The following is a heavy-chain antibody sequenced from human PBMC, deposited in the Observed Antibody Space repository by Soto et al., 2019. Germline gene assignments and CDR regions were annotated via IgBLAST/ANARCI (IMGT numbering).Heavy chain of an antibody. CDR2: IYYSGST. D-gene: IGHD6-6*01. CDR1: GGSISSYY. V-gene: IGHV4-59*01. J-gene: IGHJ4*02. CDR3: ARVSPARRGYFDY. Sequence: QVQLQESGPGLVKPSETLSLTCTVSGGSISSYYWSWIRQPPGKGLEWIGYIYYSGSTNYNPSLKSRVXXSXDXXKNQFSLKLSSVTAADTAVYYCARVSPARRGYFDYWGQGTLVTVSS.